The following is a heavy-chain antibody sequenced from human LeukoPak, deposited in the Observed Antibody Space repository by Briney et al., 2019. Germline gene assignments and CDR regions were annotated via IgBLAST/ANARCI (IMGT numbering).Heavy chain of an antibody. Sequence: ASVKVSCKVSGYTRTELSMHWVRQAPGKGLEWMGGFDPEDGETIYAQKFQGRVTMTEDTSTDTAYMELSSLRSEDTAVYYCATIPRPFTHYYDSTPWKYWGQGTLVTVSS. CDR3: ATIPRPFTHYYDSTPWKY. V-gene: IGHV1-24*01. J-gene: IGHJ4*02. D-gene: IGHD3-22*01. CDR1: GYTRTELS. CDR2: FDPEDGET.